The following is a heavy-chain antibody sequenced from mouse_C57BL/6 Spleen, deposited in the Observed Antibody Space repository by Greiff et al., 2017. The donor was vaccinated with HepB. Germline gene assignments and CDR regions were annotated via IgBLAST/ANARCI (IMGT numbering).Heavy chain of an antibody. J-gene: IGHJ3*01. CDR1: GYAFTNYL. D-gene: IGHD2-3*01. CDR2: IYPGSGGT. CDR3: ASALYDGYYGGFAY. V-gene: IGHV1-54*01. Sequence: VQLQQSGAELVRPGTSVKVSCKASGYAFTNYLIEWVKQRPGQGLEWIGVIYPGSGGTNYNEKFKGKATLTADKSSSTAYMQLSSLTSEDSAVYFCASALYDGYYGGFAYWGQGTLVTVSA.